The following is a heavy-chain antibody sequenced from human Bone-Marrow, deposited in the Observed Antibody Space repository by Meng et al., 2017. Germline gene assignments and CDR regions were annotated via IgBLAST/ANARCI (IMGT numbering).Heavy chain of an antibody. D-gene: IGHD4-17*01. CDR2: ISWNSGSI. V-gene: IGHV3-9*01. CDR1: GFTFDDYA. CDR3: ATATVTTLDSYGMDV. J-gene: IGHJ6*02. Sequence: SLKISCAAPGFTFDDYAMHWVRQAPGKGLEWVSGISWNSGSIGYADSVKGRFTISRDNAKNSLYLQMNSLRAEGTALYYCATATVTTLDSYGMDVWGQGTTVTVSS.